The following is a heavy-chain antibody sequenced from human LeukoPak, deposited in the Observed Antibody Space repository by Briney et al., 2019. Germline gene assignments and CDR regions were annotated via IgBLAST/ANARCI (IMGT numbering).Heavy chain of an antibody. CDR1: GYSFTDYY. CDR2: INPSGGST. CDR3: ARAGGYYLGYFDL. Sequence: ASVKVSCKASGYSFTDYYIHWVRQAPGQGLEWMGVINPSGGSTTYAQKFQGRLTMTRDTSTSTVYMELSSLGSEDTATHFCARAGGYYLGYFDLWGQGTLVTVSS. J-gene: IGHJ4*02. V-gene: IGHV1-46*01. D-gene: IGHD3-22*01.